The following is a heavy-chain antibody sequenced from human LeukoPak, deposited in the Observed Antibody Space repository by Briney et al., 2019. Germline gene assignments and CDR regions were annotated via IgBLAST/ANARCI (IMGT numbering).Heavy chain of an antibody. J-gene: IGHJ4*02. CDR2: INHSGST. V-gene: IGHV4-34*01. CDR3: ARHLYYSSGHGY. Sequence: ASETLSLTCAVYGGSFSGYYWSWIRQPPGKGLEWIGEINHSGSTNYNPSLKSRVTISVDTSKNQFSLKLSSVTAADTAVYYCARHLYYSSGHGYWGQGTLVTVSS. D-gene: IGHD6-19*01. CDR1: GGSFSGYY.